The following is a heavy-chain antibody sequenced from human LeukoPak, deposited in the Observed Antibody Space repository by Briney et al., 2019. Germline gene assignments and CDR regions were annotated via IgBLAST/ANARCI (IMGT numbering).Heavy chain of an antibody. CDR1: GGSISSYY. V-gene: IGHV4-59*08. J-gene: IGHJ4*02. Sequence: PSESLSLTCTVSGGSISSYYWSWIRQPPGKGLEWIGYIYYSGSTNYNPSLKSRVTISVDTSKNKFSLKLSSVTAADTAVYYCARHLGKGFDYWGQGTLVTVSS. CDR3: ARHLGKGFDY. D-gene: IGHD7-27*01. CDR2: IYYSGST.